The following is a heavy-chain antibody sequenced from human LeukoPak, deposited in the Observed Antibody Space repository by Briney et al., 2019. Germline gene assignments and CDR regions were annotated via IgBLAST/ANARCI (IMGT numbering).Heavy chain of an antibody. V-gene: IGHV4-61*02. J-gene: IGHJ4*02. Sequence: SQTLSLTCTVSGGSINSGSYYWRWIRQPAGKGLEWIARIYTSGSTNYNPSLKSRVTISVDTSQNQFSLKLSSVTAADTAVYYCARLNEETSCFDYWGQGTLVTVSS. D-gene: IGHD2-2*01. CDR1: GGSINSGSYY. CDR2: IYTSGST. CDR3: ARLNEETSCFDY.